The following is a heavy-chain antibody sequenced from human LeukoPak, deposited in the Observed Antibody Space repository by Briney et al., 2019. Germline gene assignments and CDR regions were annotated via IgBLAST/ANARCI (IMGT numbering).Heavy chain of an antibody. J-gene: IGHJ4*02. CDR2: IYYSGST. CDR1: GGSISSSSYY. Sequence: SETLSLTCTVSGGSISSSSYYWGWIRQPPGKGLEWIGSIYYSGSTYYNPSLKSRVTISVDTSKNQFSLNLSSVTAADTAVYYCARFSSIAAAFDYWGLGTLVTVSS. V-gene: IGHV4-39*07. CDR3: ARFSSIAAAFDY. D-gene: IGHD6-13*01.